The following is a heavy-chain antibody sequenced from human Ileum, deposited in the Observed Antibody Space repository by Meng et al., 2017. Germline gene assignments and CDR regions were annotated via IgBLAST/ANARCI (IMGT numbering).Heavy chain of an antibody. D-gene: IGHD3-22*01. V-gene: IGHV3-74*03. CDR2: INTDGSTT. CDR3: VGMTVG. CDR1: GFTFSTHL. J-gene: IGHJ4*02. Sequence: LLVQSRAVLLETSGPMVLSCPASGFTFSTHLMNWVRQAPGKGLVWVSRINTDGSTTTYADSVKGRFTISRDNAKNTVFLQMNSLRAEDTAVYYCVGMTVGWGQGTLVTVSS.